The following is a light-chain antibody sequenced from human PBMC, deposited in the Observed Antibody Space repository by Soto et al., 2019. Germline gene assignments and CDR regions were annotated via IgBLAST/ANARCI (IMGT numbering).Light chain of an antibody. J-gene: IGKJ1*01. CDR3: QQYNNWPPTWT. CDR2: GAS. CDR1: QSVSSN. Sequence: EIVMTQSPATLSVSPVERSTLSCMASQSVSSNLAWYQQKPGQAPRLLIYGASTRATGIPARFSGSGSGTEFTLTISSLQSEDFAVYYCQQYNNWPPTWTFGQGTTVDIK. V-gene: IGKV3-15*01.